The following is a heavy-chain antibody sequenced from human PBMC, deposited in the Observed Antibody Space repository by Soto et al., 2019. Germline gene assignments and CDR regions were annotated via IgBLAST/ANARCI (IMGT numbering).Heavy chain of an antibody. J-gene: IGHJ6*01. V-gene: IGHV4-59*01. D-gene: IGHD3-22*01. CDR3: ARSTQDYYDSSGYRARLYYYYGMDV. CDR1: GGSISSYY. Sequence: QVQLQESGPGLVKPSETLSLTCTVSGGSISSYYWSWIRQPPGKGLEWIGYIYYSGSTNYNPSLKSRVTISVDTSKNQFSLKLSSVTAADTAVYYCARSTQDYYDSSGYRARLYYYYGMDVW. CDR2: IYYSGST.